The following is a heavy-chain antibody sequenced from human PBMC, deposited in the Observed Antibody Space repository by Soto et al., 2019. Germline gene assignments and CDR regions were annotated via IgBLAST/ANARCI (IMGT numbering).Heavy chain of an antibody. CDR1: GGSFSGYY. D-gene: IGHD5-18*01. CDR3: ARPRGYSYGFKWFDP. V-gene: IGHV4-34*01. J-gene: IGHJ5*02. CDR2: INHSGST. Sequence: QVQLQQWGAGLLKPSEPLSLTCAVYGGSFSGYYWSWIRQPPGKGLEWIGEINHSGSTNYNPSLKSRVTISVDTSKNQFSLKLSSVTAADTAVYYCARPRGYSYGFKWFDPWGQGTLVTVSS.